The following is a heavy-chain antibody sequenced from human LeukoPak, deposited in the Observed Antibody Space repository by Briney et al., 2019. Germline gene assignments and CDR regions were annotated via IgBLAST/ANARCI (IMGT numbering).Heavy chain of an antibody. Sequence: PGGSLRLSCAASGFTFSSYWMHWVRQAPGKGLVWVSRINSDGSSTSYADSVKGRFTISRDNAKNTLYLQMNSLRAEDAAVYYCARVPRYCSGGSCYSARFDPRGQGTLVTVSS. CDR2: INSDGSST. D-gene: IGHD2-15*01. J-gene: IGHJ5*02. CDR3: ARVPRYCSGGSCYSARFDP. V-gene: IGHV3-74*01. CDR1: GFTFSSYW.